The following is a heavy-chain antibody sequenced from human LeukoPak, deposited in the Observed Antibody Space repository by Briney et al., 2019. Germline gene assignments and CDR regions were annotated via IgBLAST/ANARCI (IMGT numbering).Heavy chain of an antibody. CDR2: IIPIFGTA. CDR3: ARVLRDPNTYRTRTSSSYAFDI. CDR1: GGTFSSYA. Sequence: SVKVSCKASGGTFSSYAISWVRQAPGQGLEWMGGIIPIFGTANYAQKFQGRVTITADESTSTAYMELSSLRSEDTAVYYCARVLRDPNTYRTRTSSSYAFDIWGQGTMVTVSS. V-gene: IGHV1-69*13. D-gene: IGHD1-14*01. J-gene: IGHJ3*02.